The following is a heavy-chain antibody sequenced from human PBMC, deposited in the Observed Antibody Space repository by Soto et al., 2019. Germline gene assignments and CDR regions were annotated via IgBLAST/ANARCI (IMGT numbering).Heavy chain of an antibody. V-gene: IGHV4-31*03. CDR2: IYYSGST. CDR1: GGSISSGGYY. D-gene: IGHD3-3*01. CDR3: ARGIYYDFWSGYPGYFDY. Sequence: PSETLSLTCTVSGGSISSGGYYWSWSRQHPGKVLEWIGYIYYSGSTYYNPSLKSRVTISVDTSKNQFSLKLSSVTAADTAVYYCARGIYYDFWSGYPGYFDYWGQGTLVTVSS. J-gene: IGHJ4*02.